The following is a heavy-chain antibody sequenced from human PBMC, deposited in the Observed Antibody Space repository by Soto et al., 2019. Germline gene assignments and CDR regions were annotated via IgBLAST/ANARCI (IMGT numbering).Heavy chain of an antibody. CDR1: GGFITTYY. D-gene: IGHD6-19*01. CDR3: ASGRRSGWYHFDS. Sequence: QVQLQESGPGLVKPSETLSLTCTVSGGFITTYYWSWIRQPPGKGLEWIGYIHYEGSTNYNPSLKSRVTILVDTSQNQFSLKLTSVTAADTAVYFCASGRRSGWYHFDSWGQGTLVTVSS. CDR2: IHYEGST. J-gene: IGHJ4*02. V-gene: IGHV4-59*01.